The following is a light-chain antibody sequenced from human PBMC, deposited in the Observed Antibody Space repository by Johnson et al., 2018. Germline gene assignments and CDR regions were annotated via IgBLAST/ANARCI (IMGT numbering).Light chain of an antibody. Sequence: QSVLTQPPSVSAAPGQKVTISCSGSSSNIGNNYVSWYQQLPGTAPKLLIYENNKRTSGITDRFSGSKSGTSATMGITGLQTGDEADYYGGTWESSLSARKVFGTGTKVTVL. CDR1: SSNIGNNY. CDR3: GTWESSLSARKV. CDR2: ENN. V-gene: IGLV1-51*02. J-gene: IGLJ1*01.